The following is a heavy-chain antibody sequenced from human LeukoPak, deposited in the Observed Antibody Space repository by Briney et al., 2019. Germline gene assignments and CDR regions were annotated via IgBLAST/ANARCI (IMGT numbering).Heavy chain of an antibody. CDR3: VKRTTDYYYYDY. CDR1: GFTFSTYP. Sequence: AGGSLRLSCSASGFTFSTYPMHWVPQAPGGGLEYVSSISSDDDRTYYADSVKGRFTISRDNYKNTLYLQTSSLRAEDTAVYYCVKRTTDYYYYDYWGRGALVTVSS. V-gene: IGHV3-64D*06. J-gene: IGHJ4*02. CDR2: ISSDDDRT. D-gene: IGHD3-9*01.